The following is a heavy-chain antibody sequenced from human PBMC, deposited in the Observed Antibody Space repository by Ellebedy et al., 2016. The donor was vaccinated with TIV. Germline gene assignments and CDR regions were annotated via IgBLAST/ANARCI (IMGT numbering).Heavy chain of an antibody. CDR2: IIPILGIA. V-gene: IGHV1-69*04. D-gene: IGHD6-19*01. CDR1: GYSVTELS. J-gene: IGHJ5*02. CDR3: AREPSGVGWYDSSWFDP. Sequence: AASVKVSCKVSGYSVTELSIHWVRQAPGQGLEWMGRIIPILGIANYAQKFQGRVTITADKSTSTAYMELSSLRSEDTAVYYCAREPSGVGWYDSSWFDPWGQGTLVTVSS.